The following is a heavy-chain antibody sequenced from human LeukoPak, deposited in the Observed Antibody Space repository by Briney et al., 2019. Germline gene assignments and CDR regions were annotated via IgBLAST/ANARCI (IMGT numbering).Heavy chain of an antibody. J-gene: IGHJ4*02. Sequence: GGSLRLSCAASGFTFSSYGMHWVRQAPGKGLEWVAVISYDGSNKYYADSVKGRFTISRDNSKNTLYLQMNSLRAEDTAVYYCTTDRLYYYDSSGYTHWGQGTLVTVSS. CDR2: ISYDGSNK. CDR1: GFTFSSYG. D-gene: IGHD3-22*01. CDR3: TTDRLYYYDSSGYTH. V-gene: IGHV3-30*03.